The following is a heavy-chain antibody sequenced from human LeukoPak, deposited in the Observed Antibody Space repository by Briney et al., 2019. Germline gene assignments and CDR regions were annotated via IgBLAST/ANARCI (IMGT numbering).Heavy chain of an antibody. J-gene: IGHJ6*02. CDR3: ARARDYDSSGYSSYYYGMDV. Sequence: ASVKVSCKASGYTFTSYAMHWVRQAPGQRLEWMGWINAGNGNTKYSQKFQGRVTITRDTSASTAYMELSSLRSEDTAVYYCARARDYDSSGYSSYYYGMDVWGQGTTVTVSS. CDR2: INAGNGNT. V-gene: IGHV1-3*01. CDR1: GYTFTSYA. D-gene: IGHD3-22*01.